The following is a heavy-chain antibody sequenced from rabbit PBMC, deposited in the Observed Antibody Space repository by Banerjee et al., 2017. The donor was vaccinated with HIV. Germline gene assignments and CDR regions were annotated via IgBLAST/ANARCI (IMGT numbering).Heavy chain of an antibody. V-gene: IGHV1S43*01. CDR1: GIDFSNYYF. CDR2: IYTVTANT. J-gene: IGHJ4*01. CDR3: ARESTIVVAGVMMDYFNL. Sequence: QQQLEESGGGLVKPGGTLTLTCKASGIDFSNYYFMCWVRQAPGKGLELIACIYTVTANTWYASWVNGRFTISRSSSLLTVTLQMTSLTAADTATYFCARESTIVVAGVMMDYFNLWGQGTLVTVS. D-gene: IGHD4-1*01.